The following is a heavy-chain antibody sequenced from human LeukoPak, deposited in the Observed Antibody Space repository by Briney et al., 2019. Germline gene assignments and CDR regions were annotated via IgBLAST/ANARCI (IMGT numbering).Heavy chain of an antibody. CDR2: ISAYNGNT. CDR1: GYTFTSYG. D-gene: IGHD1-7*01. J-gene: IGHJ6*02. Sequence: GASVKVSCKASGYTFTSYGISWVRQAPGQGLEWMGWISAYNGNTNYAQKLQGRVTMTTDTSTSTAYMELRSLRSDDTAVYYCARDPVIITGTTGGYYYGMDGWGQGTTVTVSS. V-gene: IGHV1-18*01. CDR3: ARDPVIITGTTGGYYYGMDG.